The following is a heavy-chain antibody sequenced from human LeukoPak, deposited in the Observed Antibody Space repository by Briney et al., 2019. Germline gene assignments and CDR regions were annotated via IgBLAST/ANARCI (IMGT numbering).Heavy chain of an antibody. D-gene: IGHD3-10*01. CDR2: INHSGST. V-gene: IGHV4-34*01. CDR1: GGSFSGYY. CDR3: ARVKGFGTSRSGFDP. J-gene: IGHJ5*02. Sequence: PSETLSLTCAVYGGSFSGYYWSWIRQPPGKGLEWIGEINHSGSTNYNPSLKSRVTISVDTSKNQFSLKLSSVTAADTAVYYCARVKGFGTSRSGFDPWGQGTLVTVSS.